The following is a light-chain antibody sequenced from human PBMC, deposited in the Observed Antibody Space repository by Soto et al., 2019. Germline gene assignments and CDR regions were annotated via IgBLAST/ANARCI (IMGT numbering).Light chain of an antibody. CDR1: QSIGNSW. V-gene: IGKV3-20*01. CDR2: GAS. Sequence: EIVLTQSPDTVSLSPGERATLSCRASQSIGNSWLAWYQQKPGKAPRLLLYGASRRAAGISDRFSGSGSGTDFSLTINRLEPEDFAAYYCPQYGSPVTCGGGTKVEIK. CDR3: PQYGSPVT. J-gene: IGKJ4*01.